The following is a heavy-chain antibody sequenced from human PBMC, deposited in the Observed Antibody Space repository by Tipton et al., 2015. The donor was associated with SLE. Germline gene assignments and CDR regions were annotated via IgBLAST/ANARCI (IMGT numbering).Heavy chain of an antibody. J-gene: IGHJ3*01. Sequence: TLSLTCTVSGISITTGGYYWSWLRQHPGKGLEWIGYIYSSGNTYYNPSLNHRVTISLDTSENQFSMTTSSVTAADAGVYYCASPDIAVPGPRWRACHVWGRGT. D-gene: IGHD6-19*01. V-gene: IGHV4-31*03. CDR2: IYSSGNT. CDR1: GISITTGGYY. CDR3: ASPDIAVPGPRWRACHV.